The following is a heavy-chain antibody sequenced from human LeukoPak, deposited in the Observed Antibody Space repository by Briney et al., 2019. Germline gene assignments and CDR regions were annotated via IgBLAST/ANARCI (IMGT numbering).Heavy chain of an antibody. CDR1: GGSFSGYY. Sequence: SETLSLTCAVYGGSFSGYYWSWIRQPPGKGLEWIGEINHSGSTNYNPSLKSRVTISVDTSKNQFSLKLSSVTAADTAVYYCARHAGTTDGAQDYWGQGTLVTVSS. CDR3: ARHAGTTDGAQDY. D-gene: IGHD1-1*01. V-gene: IGHV4-34*01. CDR2: INHSGST. J-gene: IGHJ4*02.